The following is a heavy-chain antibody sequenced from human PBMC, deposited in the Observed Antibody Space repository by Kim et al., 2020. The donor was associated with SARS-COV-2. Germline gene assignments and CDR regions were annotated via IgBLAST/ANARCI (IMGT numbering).Heavy chain of an antibody. J-gene: IGHJ6*02. Sequence: ASVKVSCKASVYTFSTYSVNWVRQAPGQGLEWMGWINTKTGNPTYAQGFTGRFAFSLDTSVNTAYLQISSLKAEDTAVYYCARVAVAGTSIFYYYGMDVWGQGTTVTVSS. CDR1: VYTFSTYS. CDR3: ARVAVAGTSIFYYYGMDV. V-gene: IGHV7-4-1*02. CDR2: INTKTGNP. D-gene: IGHD6-19*01.